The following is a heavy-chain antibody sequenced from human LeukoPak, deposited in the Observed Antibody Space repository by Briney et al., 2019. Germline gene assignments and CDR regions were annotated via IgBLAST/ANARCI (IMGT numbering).Heavy chain of an antibody. V-gene: IGHV3-23*01. Sequence: GGSLRLSCAASGFTFSSYAMSWVRRVPGKGLGWVSVIRGSGGTTNYADSVKGRFTISRDNSKNTLYLQMNSLRAEDTAVYYCAKGYYDRSGYQQAFDIWGQGTTVTVSS. CDR2: IRGSGGTT. CDR1: GFTFSSYA. J-gene: IGHJ3*02. CDR3: AKGYYDRSGYQQAFDI. D-gene: IGHD3-22*01.